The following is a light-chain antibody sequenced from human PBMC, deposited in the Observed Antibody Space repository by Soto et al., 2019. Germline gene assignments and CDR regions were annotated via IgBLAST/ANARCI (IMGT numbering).Light chain of an antibody. V-gene: IGKV3-20*01. J-gene: IGKJ1*01. CDR1: QSVSSNY. Sequence: EIVLTQSPGTLSLSPGERATLSCRASQSVSSNYLAWYQQKRGQAPMLLIYGASSRATGIPDMFSGSGSGTDFTLTISRLEPEDFAVYYCQLYRNSPWTFGQGTKVEF. CDR2: GAS. CDR3: QLYRNSPWT.